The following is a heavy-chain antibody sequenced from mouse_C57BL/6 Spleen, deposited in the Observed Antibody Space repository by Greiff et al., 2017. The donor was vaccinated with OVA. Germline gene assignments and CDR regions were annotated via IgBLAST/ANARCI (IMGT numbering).Heavy chain of an antibody. CDR2: INPNNGGT. J-gene: IGHJ2*01. CDR1: GYTFTDYN. Sequence: EVQGVESGPELVKPGASVKMSCKASGYTFTDYNMHWVKQSHGKSLEWIGYINPNNGGTSYNQKFKGKATLTVNKSSSTAYMELRSLTSEDSAVYYCARTLITTVVPPDYWGQGTTLTVSS. D-gene: IGHD1-1*01. CDR3: ARTLITTVVPPDY. V-gene: IGHV1-22*01.